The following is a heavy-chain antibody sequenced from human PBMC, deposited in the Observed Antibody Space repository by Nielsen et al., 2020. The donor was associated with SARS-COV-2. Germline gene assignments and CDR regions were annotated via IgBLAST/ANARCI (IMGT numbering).Heavy chain of an antibody. J-gene: IGHJ5*02. CDR3: ATNPHPLDLEGNIESNNP. CDR2: INPDSGGS. Sequence: ASVKVSCKASGYTFIDCYIHWVRQAPGQGLEWMGRINPDSGGSNYAQKFQGRVMITADESTSTVYMELTSLRSEDTAVYYCATNPHPLDLEGNIESNNPWGQGTLLTVSS. V-gene: IGHV1-2*06. D-gene: IGHD2/OR15-2a*01. CDR1: GYTFIDCY.